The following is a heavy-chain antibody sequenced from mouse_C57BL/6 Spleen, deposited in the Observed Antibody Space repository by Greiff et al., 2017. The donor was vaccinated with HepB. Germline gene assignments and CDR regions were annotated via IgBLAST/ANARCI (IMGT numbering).Heavy chain of an antibody. CDR1: GYAFTNYL. CDR2: INPGSGGT. J-gene: IGHJ2*01. CDR3: ARSAYGRYFDY. Sequence: VMLVESGAELVRPGTSVKVSCKASGYAFTNYLIEWVKQRPGQGLEWIGVINPGSGGTNYNEKFKGKATLTADKSSSTAYMQLSSLTSEDSAVYFCARSAYGRYFDYWGQGTTLTVSS. D-gene: IGHD1-1*01. V-gene: IGHV1-54*01.